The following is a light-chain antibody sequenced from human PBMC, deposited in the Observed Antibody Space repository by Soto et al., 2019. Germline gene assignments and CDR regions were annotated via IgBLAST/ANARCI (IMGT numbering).Light chain of an antibody. CDR1: QGIGSY. CDR2: AAS. V-gene: IGKV1-9*01. J-gene: IGKJ4*01. Sequence: IQLTQSPSSLSASVGDRVTITCRASQGIGSYLAWYQQKPGEAPKLLIFAASTLQSGVPSRFSGSGSGTDFTLTISSLQAEDFATYYCQQLSTYPPTFGGGTKVEIK. CDR3: QQLSTYPPT.